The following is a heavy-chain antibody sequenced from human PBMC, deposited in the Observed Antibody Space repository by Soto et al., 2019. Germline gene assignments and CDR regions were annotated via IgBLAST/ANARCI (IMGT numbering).Heavy chain of an antibody. J-gene: IGHJ6*02. CDR1: GGTFSSYA. V-gene: IGHV1-69*01. CDR2: IIPIFGTV. D-gene: IGHD3-10*01. Sequence: QVHLVQSGAEVKKSGSSVKVSCKASGGTFSSYAISWVRQAPGQGLEWMGGIIPIFGTVNYAQNFQGRVTSTADESTSTADMELSSLRSEDTAVYYCGFGSSGYVEHYYFGMDVWGQGTTVTVSS. CDR3: GFGSSGYVEHYYFGMDV.